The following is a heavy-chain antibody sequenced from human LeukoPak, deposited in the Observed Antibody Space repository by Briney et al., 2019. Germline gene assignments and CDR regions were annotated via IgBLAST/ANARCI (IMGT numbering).Heavy chain of an antibody. CDR1: GFTFSTSA. J-gene: IGHJ6*02. CDR2: IVVGSGDT. CDR3: AAVPGVPTGITIPYPSWYGMDV. V-gene: IGHV1-58*01. D-gene: IGHD2-2*01. Sequence: SVKVSCKASGFTFSTSAVQWVRQARGQRPEWIGWIVVGSGDTNYAQKFQERVTITRDMSTSTAYMEPSSLRPEDTAVYYCAAVPGVPTGITIPYPSWYGMDVWGQGTTVTVSS.